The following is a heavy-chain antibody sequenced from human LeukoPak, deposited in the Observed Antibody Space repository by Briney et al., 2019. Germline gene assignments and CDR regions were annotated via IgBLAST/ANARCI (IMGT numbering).Heavy chain of an antibody. J-gene: IGHJ4*02. Sequence: MPSETLSLTCTVYGGSISGGGYYWSWIRQHPGKGLEWIGYIYYSGSTNYNPSLKSRVTISVDTSKNHFSLKLSSVTDADTAVYYCARGGTGYCRKFDYWGQGTLVTVSS. V-gene: IGHV4-31*03. D-gene: IGHD3-9*01. CDR3: ARGGTGYCRKFDY. CDR1: GGSISGGGYY. CDR2: IYYSGST.